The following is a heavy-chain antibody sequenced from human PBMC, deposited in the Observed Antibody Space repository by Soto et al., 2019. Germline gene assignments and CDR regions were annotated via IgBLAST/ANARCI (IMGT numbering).Heavy chain of an antibody. CDR1: GYSFTSYW. V-gene: IGHV5-51*01. CDR2: IYPGDSDT. Sequence: GESLKISCKGSGYSFTSYWIGWVRQMPGKGLEWMGIIYPGDSDTRYSPSFQGQVTISADKSISTAYLQWSSLKASDTAMYYCARTYDILTGYKNWFDPWGQGTLVTVSS. D-gene: IGHD3-9*01. J-gene: IGHJ5*02. CDR3: ARTYDILTGYKNWFDP.